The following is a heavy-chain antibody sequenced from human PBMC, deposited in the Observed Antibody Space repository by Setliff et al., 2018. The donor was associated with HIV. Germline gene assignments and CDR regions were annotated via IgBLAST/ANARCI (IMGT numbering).Heavy chain of an antibody. D-gene: IGHD2-15*01. J-gene: IGHJ4*02. CDR1: GFTFSDHY. Sequence: GGSLRLSCAASGFTFSDHYMDWVRQAPGKGLEWVSSISSSSNYIYYADSVKGRFTISRDNAKNSLYLQMNSLRAEDTAVYYCARDGLEGDMAGRQRTYAFGYWGQGTLVTVSS. CDR2: ISSSSNYI. CDR3: ARDGLEGDMAGRQRTYAFGY. V-gene: IGHV3-21*01.